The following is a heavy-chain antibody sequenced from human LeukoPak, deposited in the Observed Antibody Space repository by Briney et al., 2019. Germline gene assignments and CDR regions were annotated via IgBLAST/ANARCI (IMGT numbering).Heavy chain of an antibody. J-gene: IGHJ4*02. CDR2: IIPVFGTA. D-gene: IGHD3-22*01. Sequence: SVKVSCKASGGTFSSYAISWVRQAPGQGLEWMVGIIPVFGTANYAQKFQGRVTITADESTSTAYMELRSLRSEDTAVYYCARVRLMYYYDSSGYYWSYWGQGILVTVSS. CDR3: ARVRLMYYYDSSGYYWSY. CDR1: GGTFSSYA. V-gene: IGHV1-69*13.